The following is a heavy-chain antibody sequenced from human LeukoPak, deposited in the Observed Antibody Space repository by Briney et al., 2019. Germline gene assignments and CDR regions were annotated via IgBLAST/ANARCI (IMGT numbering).Heavy chain of an antibody. V-gene: IGHV1-18*01. CDR1: GYTFTSYG. CDR2: ISAYNGNT. CDR3: ARSHYDILTGYYTEYYYYGMDV. D-gene: IGHD3-9*01. J-gene: IGHJ6*02. Sequence: ASVKVSGKASGYTFTSYGISWGRQAPGQGLEWMGWISAYNGNTNYAQKLQGRVTMTTDTSTSTAYMELRSLRSDDTAVYYCARSHYDILTGYYTEYYYYGMDVWGQGTTVTVSS.